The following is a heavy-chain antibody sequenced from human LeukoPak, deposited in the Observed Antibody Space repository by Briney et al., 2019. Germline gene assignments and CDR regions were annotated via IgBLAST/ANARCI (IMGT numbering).Heavy chain of an antibody. Sequence: TGRSLRLSCAASGFTFSSYGMHWVRQAPGKGLEWVAVISYDGSNKYYADSVKGRFTISRDNSKNTLYLQMNSLRAEDTAVYYCAKTGIAVDWGHGTLVTVSS. D-gene: IGHD6-19*01. J-gene: IGHJ4*01. CDR1: GFTFSSYG. CDR2: ISYDGSNK. CDR3: AKTGIAVD. V-gene: IGHV3-30*18.